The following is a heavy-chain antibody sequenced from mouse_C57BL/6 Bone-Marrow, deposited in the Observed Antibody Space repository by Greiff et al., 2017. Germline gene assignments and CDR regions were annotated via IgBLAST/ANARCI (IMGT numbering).Heavy chain of an antibody. D-gene: IGHD2-3*01. CDR2: ISYDGSN. CDR3: ASLLYAWFAY. CDR1: GYSITSGYY. J-gene: IGHJ3*01. Sequence: ESGPGLVKPSQSLSLTCSVTGYSITSGYYWNWIRQFPGNKLEWMGYISYDGSNNYNPSLKNRISITRDTSKNQFFLKLNSVTTADTATYYCASLLYAWFAYWGQGTLVTVSA. V-gene: IGHV3-6*01.